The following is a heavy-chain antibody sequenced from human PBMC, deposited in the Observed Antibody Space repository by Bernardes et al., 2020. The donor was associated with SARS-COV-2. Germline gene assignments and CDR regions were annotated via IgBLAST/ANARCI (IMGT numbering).Heavy chain of an antibody. D-gene: IGHD3-22*01. CDR1: GGSISSGGYY. CDR2: IYYSGST. CDR3: ARARITMIVVLDAFDI. V-gene: IGHV4-31*03. Sequence: TLSLTCPVSGGSISSGGYYWSWIRQHPGKGLEWIGYIYYSGSTYYNPSLKSRVTISVDTSKNQFSLKLSSVTAADTAVYYCARARITMIVVLDAFDIWGQGTMVIVSS. J-gene: IGHJ3*02.